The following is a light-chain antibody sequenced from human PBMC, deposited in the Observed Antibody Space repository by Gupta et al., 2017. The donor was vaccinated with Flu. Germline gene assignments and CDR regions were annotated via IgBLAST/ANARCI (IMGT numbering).Light chain of an antibody. CDR1: SSDVCGYNY. J-gene: IGLJ2*01. CDR2: DVS. CDR3: SSYTSSSTLV. Sequence: SITISCTVTSSDVCGYNYVTWYQQHPGKAPKLMIYDVSNRPSGVSNRFSGSKSGNTASLTISGPQAEDEADYYCSSYTSSSTLVFGGGTKLTVL. V-gene: IGLV2-14*04.